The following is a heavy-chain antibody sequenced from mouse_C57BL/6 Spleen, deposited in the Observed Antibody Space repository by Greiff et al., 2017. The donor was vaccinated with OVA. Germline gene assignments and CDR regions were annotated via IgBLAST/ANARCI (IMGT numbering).Heavy chain of an antibody. V-gene: IGHV1-50*01. CDR3: ARSAQLRLPFDY. CDR1: GYTFTSYW. D-gene: IGHD3-2*02. CDR2: IDPSDSYT. J-gene: IGHJ2*01. Sequence: QVQLQQPGAELVKPGASVKLSCKASGYTFTSYWMQWVKQRPGPGLEWIGEIDPSDSYTNYNQKFKGKATLTVDTSSSTAYMQLSSLTSEDSAVYYCARSAQLRLPFDYWGQGTTLTVSS.